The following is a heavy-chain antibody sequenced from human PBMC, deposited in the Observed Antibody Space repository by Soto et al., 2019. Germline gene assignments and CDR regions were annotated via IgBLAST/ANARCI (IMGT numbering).Heavy chain of an antibody. CDR3: AREVQVHTPAFVY. D-gene: IGHD3-10*01. CDR2: ISPMFGAA. V-gene: IGHV1-69*19. CDR1: GGTFNTYA. J-gene: IGHJ4*02. Sequence: QVQLVQSGAEMKKPGSSVKVSCQSSGGTFNTYAMNWVRQAPGQGPEWMGDISPMFGAANYAPKFQGRVTIPADESTSTSYTQLSSLTSEDTALYFCAREVQVHTPAFVYWGQGTLVTVSS.